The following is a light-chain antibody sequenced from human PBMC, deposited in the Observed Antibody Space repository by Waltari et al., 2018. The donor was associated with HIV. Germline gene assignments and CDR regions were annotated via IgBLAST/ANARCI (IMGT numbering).Light chain of an antibody. CDR2: DNN. J-gene: IGLJ2*01. CDR1: SSNIGAGYD. V-gene: IGLV1-40*01. Sequence: QSVLTQPPSVSGAPGQRVTISCTGSSSNIGAGYDVNWYQQLPGTAPKLLINDNNNRPSGVPDRFSVSKSGTSASLAITGLQAEDEADYYCQSYDSSLSALFGGGTKLTVL. CDR3: QSYDSSLSAL.